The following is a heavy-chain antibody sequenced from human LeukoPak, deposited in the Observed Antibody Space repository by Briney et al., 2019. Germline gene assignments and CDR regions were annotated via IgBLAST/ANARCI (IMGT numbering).Heavy chain of an antibody. V-gene: IGHV1-69*13. Sequence: SVKVSCKASGGTFSSYAVSWVRQAPGQGLEWMGGIIPIFGTANYAQKFQGRVTITADESTSTAYMELSSLRSEDTAVYYCARGLLSSGFIDYWGQGTLVTVSS. J-gene: IGHJ4*02. CDR3: ARGLLSSGFIDY. D-gene: IGHD6-19*01. CDR2: IIPIFGTA. CDR1: GGTFSSYA.